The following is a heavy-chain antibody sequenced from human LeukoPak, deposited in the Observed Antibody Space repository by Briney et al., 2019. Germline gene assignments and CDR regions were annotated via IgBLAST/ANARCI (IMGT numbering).Heavy chain of an antibody. D-gene: IGHD3-22*01. CDR2: IYTSGST. J-gene: IGHJ4*02. Sequence: SETLSLTCTVSGGSISSYYGSWIRQPAGKGLEWIGRIYTSGSTNYNPSLKSRVTMSVDTSKNQFSLKLSSVTAADTAVYYCARGAYSYGFRSWVYYESSGYPYWGQGTLVTVSS. V-gene: IGHV4-4*07. CDR3: ARGAYSYGFRSWVYYESSGYPY. CDR1: GGSISSYY.